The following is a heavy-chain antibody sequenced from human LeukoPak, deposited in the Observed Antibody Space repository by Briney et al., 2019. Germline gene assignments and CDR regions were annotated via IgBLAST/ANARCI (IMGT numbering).Heavy chain of an antibody. V-gene: IGHV3-7*01. J-gene: IGHJ6*04. Sequence: GGSLRLSCAASGFTFSSYWMSWVRQAPGKGLEWVANIKQDGSEKYYVDSVKGRFTISRDNAKNSLYLQMDSLRAEDTAVYYCAELGITMIGGVWGKGTTVTISS. CDR2: IKQDGSEK. CDR1: GFTFSSYW. D-gene: IGHD3-10*02. CDR3: AELGITMIGGV.